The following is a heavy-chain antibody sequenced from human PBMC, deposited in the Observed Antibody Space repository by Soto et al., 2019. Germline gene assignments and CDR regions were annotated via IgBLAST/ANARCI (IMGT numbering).Heavy chain of an antibody. CDR2: IIPIFGTA. D-gene: IGHD1-26*01. CDR3: ARAADKSWELHNNDAFDI. Sequence: SVKVSCKASGGTFSSYAISWVRQAPGQGLEWMGGIIPIFGTANYAQKFQGRVTITADESTSTAYMELSSLRSEDTAVYYCARAADKSWELHNNDAFDIWGQGTMVTV. V-gene: IGHV1-69*13. CDR1: GGTFSSYA. J-gene: IGHJ3*02.